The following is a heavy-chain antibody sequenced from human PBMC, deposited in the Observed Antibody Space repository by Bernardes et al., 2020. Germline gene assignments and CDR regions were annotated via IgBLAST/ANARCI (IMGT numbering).Heavy chain of an antibody. CDR1: GGSFSGYY. J-gene: IGHJ6*02. CDR3: ARRTSMIVVVTLTRGGMDV. CDR2: INHSGST. V-gene: IGHV4-34*01. Sequence: SETLSLTCAVYGGSFSGYYWSWIRQPPGKGLEWIGEINHSGSTNYNPSLKSRVTISVDTSKNQFSLKLSSVTAADTAVYYCARRTSMIVVVTLTRGGMDVWGQGTTVTVSS. D-gene: IGHD3-22*01.